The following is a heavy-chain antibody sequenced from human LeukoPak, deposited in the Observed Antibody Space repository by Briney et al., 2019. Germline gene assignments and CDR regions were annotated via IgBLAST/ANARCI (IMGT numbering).Heavy chain of an antibody. D-gene: IGHD2-2*01. V-gene: IGHV3-30-3*01. CDR3: ARSRVDRGYCSSTSCYHDAFDI. J-gene: IGHJ3*02. CDR2: ISYDGSNK. Sequence: GGSLRLSCAASGFTFSSYAMHWVRQAPGKGLEWVAVISYDGSNKYYADSVKGRFTISRDNSKNTLYLQMNSLRAEDTAVYYCARSRVDRGYCSSTSCYHDAFDIWGQGTMVTVSS. CDR1: GFTFSSYA.